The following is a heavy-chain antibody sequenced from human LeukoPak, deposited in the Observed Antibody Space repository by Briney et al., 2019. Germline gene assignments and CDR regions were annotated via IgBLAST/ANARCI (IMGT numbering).Heavy chain of an antibody. D-gene: IGHD6-19*01. J-gene: IGHJ6*03. CDR2: ISGDGGST. V-gene: IGHV3-43*02. CDR3: GYGYSSGWYYMDV. Sequence: GGSLRLSCAASGFTFDDYAMHWVRQAPGKGLEWVCLISGDGGSTYYADSVKGRFTISRDNSKNSLYLQMNSLRTEDTALYCCGYGYSSGWYYMDVWGKGTTVTVSS. CDR1: GFTFDDYA.